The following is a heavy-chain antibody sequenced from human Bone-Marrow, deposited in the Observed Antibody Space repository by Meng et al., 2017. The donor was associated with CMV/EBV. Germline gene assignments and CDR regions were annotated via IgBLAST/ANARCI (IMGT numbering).Heavy chain of an antibody. CDR1: GFTFSSYW. CDR3: AREIVVVPAAIIQTPYYYYGMDV. V-gene: IGHV3-7*01. Sequence: GEYLKISCAASGFTFSSYWMSWVRQAPGKGLEWVANIKQDGSEKYYVDSVKGRFTISRDNAKNSLYLQMNSLRAEDTAVYYCAREIVVVPAAIIQTPYYYYGMDVWGQGTTVTVSS. D-gene: IGHD2-2*02. J-gene: IGHJ6*02. CDR2: IKQDGSEK.